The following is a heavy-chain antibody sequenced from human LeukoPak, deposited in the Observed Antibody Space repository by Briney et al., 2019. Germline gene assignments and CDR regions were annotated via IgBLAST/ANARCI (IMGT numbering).Heavy chain of an antibody. CDR1: GGSISSYY. Sequence: SETLSLTCTVSGGSISSYYWSWIRQPPGKGLEWIGYIYYSGSTNYNPSLKSRVTISVDTSKNQFSLKLSSVTAADTAVYYCARVPPKGYDFWSGTPRGAFDIWGQGTMVTVSS. V-gene: IGHV4-59*01. CDR3: ARVPPKGYDFWSGTPRGAFDI. CDR2: IYYSGST. D-gene: IGHD3-3*01. J-gene: IGHJ3*02.